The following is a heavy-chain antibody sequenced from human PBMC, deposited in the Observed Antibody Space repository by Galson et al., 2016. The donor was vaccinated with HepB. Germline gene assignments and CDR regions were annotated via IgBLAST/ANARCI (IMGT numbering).Heavy chain of an antibody. J-gene: IGHJ4*02. CDR3: ARASTVTTSAADY. CDR2: INPSGGRT. Sequence: SVKVSCKASGYTFTTYNIHWVRQAPGHGLEWMGIINPSGGRTSYAQKFQGRVTMTGDTSTSTVYMELSSLRSEDTAVYYCARASTVTTSAADYWGQGTLATVSS. V-gene: IGHV1-46*01. CDR1: GYTFTTYN. D-gene: IGHD4-17*01.